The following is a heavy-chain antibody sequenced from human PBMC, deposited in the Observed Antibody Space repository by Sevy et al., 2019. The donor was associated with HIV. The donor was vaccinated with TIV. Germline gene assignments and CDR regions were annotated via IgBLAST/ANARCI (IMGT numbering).Heavy chain of an antibody. CDR3: ARVAASYCTNDCYHRFDY. CDR2: VSYDGTYK. D-gene: IGHD2-8*01. V-gene: IGHV3-30-3*01. Sequence: GGSLRLSCAVSGFSFSHYAFHWVRRAPGKGLEWVSLVSYDGTYKYYADSVKGRFTISRDNSKNTLYLQMNSLRGNDTAVYYCARVAASYCTNDCYHRFDYWGPGALVTVSS. J-gene: IGHJ4*02. CDR1: GFSFSHYA.